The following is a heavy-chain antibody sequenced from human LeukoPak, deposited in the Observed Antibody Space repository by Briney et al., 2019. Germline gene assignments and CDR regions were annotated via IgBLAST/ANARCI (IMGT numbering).Heavy chain of an antibody. D-gene: IGHD3-16*01. Sequence: PGGSLRLSCAASGFTFSSYDMHWVRQATGKGLEWVSAIGTAGDTYYPGSVKGRFTISRENAKNSLYLQMNSLRAEDTALYYCAKAQGGLNSYYYYGMDVWGQGTTVTVSS. J-gene: IGHJ6*02. V-gene: IGHV3-13*01. CDR2: IGTAGDT. CDR3: AKAQGGLNSYYYYGMDV. CDR1: GFTFSSYD.